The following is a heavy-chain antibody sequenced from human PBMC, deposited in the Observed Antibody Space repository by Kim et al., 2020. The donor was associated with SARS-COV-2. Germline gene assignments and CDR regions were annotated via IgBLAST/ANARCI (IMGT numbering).Heavy chain of an antibody. CDR3: AREGVEAGTTIDY. CDR2: IYYSGST. V-gene: IGHV4-31*03. CDR1: GGSISSGGYY. Sequence: SETLSLTCTVSGGSISSGGYYWSWIRQHPGKGLEWIGYIYYSGSTYYNPSLKSRVTISVDTSKNQFSLKLSSVTAADTAVYYCAREGVEAGTTIDYWGQGTLVTVSS. D-gene: IGHD1-7*01. J-gene: IGHJ4*02.